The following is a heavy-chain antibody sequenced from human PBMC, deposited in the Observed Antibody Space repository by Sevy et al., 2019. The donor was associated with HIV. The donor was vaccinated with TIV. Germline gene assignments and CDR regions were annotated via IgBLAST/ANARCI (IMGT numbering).Heavy chain of an antibody. CDR2: ISWDAKKT. CDR1: GFTFDDYT. J-gene: IGHJ4*02. D-gene: IGHD3-10*01. Sequence: GGSLRLSCAASGFTFDDYTMHWVRQVPGKGLEWVSLISWDAKKTDYADSVEGRFTVSRDNRKNSLYLQMNSLRSEDTALYFGAKDIPGYSGFDHWGQGTLVTVSS. CDR3: AKDIPGYSGFDH. V-gene: IGHV3-43*01.